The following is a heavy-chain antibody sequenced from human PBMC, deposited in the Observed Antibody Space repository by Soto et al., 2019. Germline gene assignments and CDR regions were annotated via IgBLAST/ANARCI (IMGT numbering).Heavy chain of an antibody. J-gene: IGHJ3*02. D-gene: IGHD6-6*01. CDR3: ARGKGVTLAAPPHAFDI. Sequence: QVQLVQSGAEVKKPGSSVKVSCKASGGTFSSYAISWVRQAPGQGLEWMGGIIPIFGTANYAQKFQCRVTITADEHTSTAYMELSSLRSEETAVYYCARGKGVTLAAPPHAFDIWGQGTMVTVSS. CDR1: GGTFSSYA. CDR2: IIPIFGTA. V-gene: IGHV1-69*01.